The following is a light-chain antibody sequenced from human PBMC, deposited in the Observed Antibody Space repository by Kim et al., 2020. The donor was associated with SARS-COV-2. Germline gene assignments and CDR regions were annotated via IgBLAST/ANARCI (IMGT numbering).Light chain of an antibody. Sequence: QSISMSCTGTSRNIRSYNDVSEHQHHPGNAPKLMIYDVNKRPSGISSRFSGSKSGSTASLTISGLQAEDEADYYCSSFTTRSTLVFGGGTQLTVL. CDR1: SRNIRSYND. V-gene: IGLV2-14*03. CDR2: DVN. CDR3: SSFTTRSTLV. J-gene: IGLJ3*02.